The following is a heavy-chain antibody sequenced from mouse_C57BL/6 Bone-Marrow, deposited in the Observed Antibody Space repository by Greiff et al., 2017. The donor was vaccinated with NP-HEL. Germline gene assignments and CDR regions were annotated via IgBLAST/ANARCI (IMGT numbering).Heavy chain of an antibody. J-gene: IGHJ4*01. CDR1: GFNIKDDY. CDR2: IDPENGDT. Sequence: VQLQQSGAELVRPGASVKLSCTVSGFNIKDDYMHWVKQRPEQGLEWIGWIDPENGDTEYASKFQGQATITADTSSKTAYLQLSSLTSEDTAVYYCTTGGSSPYAMDYWGQGTSVTVSS. D-gene: IGHD1-1*01. V-gene: IGHV14-4*01. CDR3: TTGGSSPYAMDY.